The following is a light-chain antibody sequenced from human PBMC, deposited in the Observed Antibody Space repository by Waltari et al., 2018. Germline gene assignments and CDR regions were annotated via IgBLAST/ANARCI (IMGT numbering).Light chain of an antibody. CDR3: ATWDESLNGVV. Sequence: QSVLTQPPSASGNPGQTVTIPCSGGNSNLGSNSFAGYQQFPGTAPKPLIYGRNRRPSGVPDRFSGSKSGTSASLAISGLRSEDEADYYCATWDESLNGVVIGGGTKLSVL. CDR2: GRN. V-gene: IGLV1-47*01. J-gene: IGLJ3*02. CDR1: NSNLGSNS.